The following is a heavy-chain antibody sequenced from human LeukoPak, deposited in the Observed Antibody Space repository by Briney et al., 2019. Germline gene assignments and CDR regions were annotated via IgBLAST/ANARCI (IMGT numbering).Heavy chain of an antibody. D-gene: IGHD5-18*01. Sequence: PGGSLRLSCAASGFTFSSYSMNWVRQAPGKGLEWVSSISSSSSYIYYADSVKGRFTISRDNAKNSLYLQMNSLRAEDTAVYYCAREGEYSYGDGGYWGQGTLVTVSS. CDR2: ISSSSSYI. V-gene: IGHV3-21*01. CDR3: AREGEYSYGDGGY. J-gene: IGHJ4*02. CDR1: GFTFSSYS.